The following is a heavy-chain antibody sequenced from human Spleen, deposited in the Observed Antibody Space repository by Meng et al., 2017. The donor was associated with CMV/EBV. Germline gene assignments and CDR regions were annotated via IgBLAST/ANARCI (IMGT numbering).Heavy chain of an antibody. V-gene: IGHV1-2*02. CDR1: GYTFTGYY. J-gene: IGHJ4*02. CDR2: INPNSGDT. D-gene: IGHD3-22*01. CDR3: ARDLRRSSSDYYYIYPLTY. Sequence: ASVKVSCKASGYTFTGYYMHWVRQAPGQGLEWMGWINPNSGDTNYAQKFQGRVTMTRDTSISTAYMELSRLRSDDTAVYYCARDLRRSSSDYYYIYPLTYWGQGTLVTVSS.